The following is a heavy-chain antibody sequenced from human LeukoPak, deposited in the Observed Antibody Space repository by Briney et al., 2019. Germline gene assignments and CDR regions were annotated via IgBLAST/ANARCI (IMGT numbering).Heavy chain of an antibody. D-gene: IGHD6-19*01. CDR3: ARERGEDYSSGWYKRNYFDN. V-gene: IGHV4-30-4*01. CDR1: GGSISSGDYY. CDR2: IYYSGST. J-gene: IGHJ4*02. Sequence: SQTLSLTCTVSGGSISSGDYYWSWIRQPPGKGLEWIGYIYYSGSTYYNPSLKSRVTISVDTSKNQFSLKLSSVTAADTAVYYCARERGEDYSSGWYKRNYFDNWGQGTRVTVSS.